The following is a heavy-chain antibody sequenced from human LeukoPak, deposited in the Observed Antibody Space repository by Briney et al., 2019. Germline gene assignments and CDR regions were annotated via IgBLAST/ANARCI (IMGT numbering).Heavy chain of an antibody. J-gene: IGHJ6*02. V-gene: IGHV3-49*04. CDR3: TRGPIQLWLYHGMDV. Sequence: PGGSLRLSCTVSGFTFGDHAMNWVRQAPGKGLEWVGFIRSKTYGGTTEYAASVKGRFIISRDDSTSIAYLQMNSLKTEETAVYYCTRGPIQLWLYHGMDVWGQGTTVTVSS. CDR2: IRSKTYGGTT. D-gene: IGHD5-18*01. CDR1: GFTFGDHA.